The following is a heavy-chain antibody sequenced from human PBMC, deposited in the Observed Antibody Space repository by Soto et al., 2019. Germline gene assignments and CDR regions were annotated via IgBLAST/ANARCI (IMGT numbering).Heavy chain of an antibody. J-gene: IGHJ4*02. D-gene: IGHD6-6*01. V-gene: IGHV3-48*03. CDR3: ARDSRGGAARRPTFYY. CDR1: GFTFSSFE. Sequence: PGGSLRLSCVGSGFTFSSFEMNWVRQTPGKGLEWLSYIGRSGETIYYADSVKGRFTISRDNAKSSLSSQMNGLRDEDTGIYYCARDSRGGAARRPTFYYWGRGTLVTVSS. CDR2: IGRSGETI.